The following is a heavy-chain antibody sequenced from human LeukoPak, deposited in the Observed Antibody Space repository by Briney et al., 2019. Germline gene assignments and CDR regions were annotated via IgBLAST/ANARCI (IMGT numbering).Heavy chain of an antibody. J-gene: IGHJ4*02. CDR3: ASHYDSSGYSYLDY. CDR2: ISGSGGST. CDR1: GFTFSRYA. Sequence: GGSLRLSCAASGFTFSRYAMSWVRQAPGKGLEWVSVISGSGGSTYYADSVKGRFTISRDNSKNTLYLQMNSLRAEDTAVYYCASHYDSSGYSYLDYWGRGTLVTVSS. D-gene: IGHD3-22*01. V-gene: IGHV3-23*01.